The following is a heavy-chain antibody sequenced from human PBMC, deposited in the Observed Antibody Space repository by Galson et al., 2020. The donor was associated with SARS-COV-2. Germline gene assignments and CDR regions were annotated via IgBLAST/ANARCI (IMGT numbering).Heavy chain of an antibody. J-gene: IGHJ6*02. CDR2: IKEDGSEK. Sequence: GGSLRLSCEASGFIFTDYWMSWVRQAPGKGLEWVANIKEDGSEKFYVDSVKGRFTISRDNAKNSLYLQTNSLRVEDTAVYFCARDSLAADGNYYHYGMDVWGQGTTVTVSS. D-gene: IGHD6-13*01. CDR1: GFIFTDYW. V-gene: IGHV3-7*03. CDR3: ARDSLAADGNYYHYGMDV.